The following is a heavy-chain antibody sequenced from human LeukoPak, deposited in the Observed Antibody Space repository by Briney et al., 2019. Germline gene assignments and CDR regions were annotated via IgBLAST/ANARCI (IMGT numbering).Heavy chain of an antibody. Sequence: AGGSLRLSCAASGFTFSSYGMHWVRQAPGKGLEWVAVIWYDGSNKYYADSVKGRFTISRDNSKNTLYLQMNSLRAEDTAVYYCARDWEHYYDSSDGMDVWGQGTTVTVSS. CDR2: IWYDGSNK. CDR1: GFTFSSYG. V-gene: IGHV3-33*01. J-gene: IGHJ6*02. CDR3: ARDWEHYYDSSDGMDV. D-gene: IGHD3-22*01.